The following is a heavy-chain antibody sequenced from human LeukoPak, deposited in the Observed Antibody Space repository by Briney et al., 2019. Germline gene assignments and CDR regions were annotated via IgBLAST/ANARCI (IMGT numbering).Heavy chain of an antibody. CDR3: AKAGVPYGGNSAYFDY. D-gene: IGHD2-21*02. CDR2: ISYDGSNK. CDR1: GFTFSSYG. V-gene: IGHV3-30*18. Sequence: PGGSLRLSCAASGFTFSSYGMHWVRQAPGKGLEWVAVISYDGSNKYYADSVKGRFTISRDNSKNTLYLQMNSLRAEDTAVYYCAKAGVPYGGNSAYFDYWGQGILVTVSS. J-gene: IGHJ4*02.